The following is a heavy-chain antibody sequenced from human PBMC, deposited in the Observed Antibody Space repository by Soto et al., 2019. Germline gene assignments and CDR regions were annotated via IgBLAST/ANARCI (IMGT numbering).Heavy chain of an antibody. Sequence: PGGSLRLSCEASGFTFSTYAMSWVRQAPGKGLEWVSALTPSGGERFYADSVKGRFTISRDNSMNALYLQMNSLRIEDTAVYYCAHPRGYGVFDAYDIWGQGTMVTVSS. CDR1: GFTFSTYA. CDR2: LTPSGGER. J-gene: IGHJ3*02. CDR3: AHPRGYGVFDAYDI. D-gene: IGHD4-17*01. V-gene: IGHV3-23*01.